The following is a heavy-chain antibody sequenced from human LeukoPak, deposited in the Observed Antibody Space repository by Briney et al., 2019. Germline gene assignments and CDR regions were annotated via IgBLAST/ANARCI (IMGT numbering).Heavy chain of an antibody. Sequence: PGGSLRLSCAASGFTLSSYAMSWVRQAPGKGLEWVSAISGSGGSTYYADSVKGRFTISRDNSKNTLYLQMNSLRAEDTAVYYCAKLGGFSSAAGYFDYWGQGTLVTVSS. V-gene: IGHV3-23*01. D-gene: IGHD6-13*01. CDR3: AKLGGFSSAAGYFDY. J-gene: IGHJ4*02. CDR1: GFTLSSYA. CDR2: ISGSGGST.